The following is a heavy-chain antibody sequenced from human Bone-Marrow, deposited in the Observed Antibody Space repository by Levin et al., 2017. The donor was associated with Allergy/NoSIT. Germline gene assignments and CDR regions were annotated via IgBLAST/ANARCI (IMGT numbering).Heavy chain of an antibody. CDR3: AKDTAKKNDDYVWVSSDY. Sequence: GGSLRLSCAASGFTFDDYAMHWVRQAPGKGLEWVSGIGWNSRSIGYADSVKGRFTISRDNAKNSLYLQMNSLRAEDTALYYCAKDTAKKNDDYVWVSSDYWGLGTLVTVSA. CDR1: GFTFDDYA. V-gene: IGHV3-9*01. D-gene: IGHD3-16*01. CDR2: IGWNSRSI. J-gene: IGHJ4*02.